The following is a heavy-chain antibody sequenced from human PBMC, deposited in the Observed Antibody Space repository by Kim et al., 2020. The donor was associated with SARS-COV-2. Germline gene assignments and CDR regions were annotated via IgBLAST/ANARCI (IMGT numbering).Heavy chain of an antibody. CDR3: ARRSDYYDSSGYYYFDY. V-gene: IGHV4-61*01. CDR2: IYYSGST. Sequence: SETLSLTCTVSGGSVSSGSYYWSWIRQPPGKGLEWIGYIYYSGSTNYNPSLKSRVTISVDTSKNQFSLKLSSVTAADTAVYYCARRSDYYDSSGYYYFDYWGQGTLVTVSS. CDR1: GGSVSSGSYY. D-gene: IGHD3-22*01. J-gene: IGHJ4*02.